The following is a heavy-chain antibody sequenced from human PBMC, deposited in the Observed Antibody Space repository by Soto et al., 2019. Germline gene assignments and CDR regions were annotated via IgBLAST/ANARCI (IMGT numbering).Heavy chain of an antibody. V-gene: IGHV1-18*01. CDR2: ISAYNGNA. Sequence: GASVKVSCKASGYTFTTYGISWVRQAPGQGLEWMGWISAYNGNANYAQNLQGRVTMTTETSTSTAYMELRSLRSDDTAVYYCARFYASGSYPYDYWGQGTLVTVS. J-gene: IGHJ4*02. CDR3: ARFYASGSYPYDY. D-gene: IGHD3-10*01. CDR1: GYTFTTYG.